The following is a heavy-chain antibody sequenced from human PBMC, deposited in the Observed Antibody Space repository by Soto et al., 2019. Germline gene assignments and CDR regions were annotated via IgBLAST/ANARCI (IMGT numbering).Heavy chain of an antibody. CDR1: GFTFNSYE. Sequence: EGTLRLSCVASGFTFNSYEMNWVRQAPGKGLEWVSYINSGGATKYYADSVKGRFTISRDNAKNSLYLQMNSLRAEDTGIYYCAKEFSYDASGKYTDLYFDSWRQGARATVGS. CDR3: AKEFSYDASGKYTDLYFDS. D-gene: IGHD5-12*01. V-gene: IGHV3-48*03. CDR2: INSGGATK. J-gene: IGHJ4*02.